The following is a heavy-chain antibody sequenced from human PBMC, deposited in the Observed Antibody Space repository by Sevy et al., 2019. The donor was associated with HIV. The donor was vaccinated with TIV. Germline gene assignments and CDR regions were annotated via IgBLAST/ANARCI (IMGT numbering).Heavy chain of an antibody. Sequence: AALKVSCKASGYTFTSDTISWVGQAPGQGLEWMGWISAYNGNTNYAQNLQGRVTMSTVTSTNTAYMELRNLRSDDTAVYYCEVGAYGPSFDIWGQGTMVSVSS. J-gene: IGHJ3*02. D-gene: IGHD3-10*01. V-gene: IGHV1-18*04. CDR3: EVGAYGPSFDI. CDR1: GYTFTSDT. CDR2: ISAYNGNT.